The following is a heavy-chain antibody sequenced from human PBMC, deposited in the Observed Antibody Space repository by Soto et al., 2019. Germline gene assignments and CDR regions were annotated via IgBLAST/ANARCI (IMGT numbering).Heavy chain of an antibody. Sequence: GGSLRLSCAASGFTFSNAWMSWVRQAPGKGLEWVGRIKSKTDGGTTDYAAPVKGRFTISRDDSKNTLYLQVNSLKTEDTAVYYCTTAAPREEWELLSYYYYGMDVWGQGTTVTVSS. D-gene: IGHD1-26*01. CDR3: TTAAPREEWELLSYYYYGMDV. CDR2: IKSKTDGGTT. J-gene: IGHJ6*02. V-gene: IGHV3-15*01. CDR1: GFTFSNAW.